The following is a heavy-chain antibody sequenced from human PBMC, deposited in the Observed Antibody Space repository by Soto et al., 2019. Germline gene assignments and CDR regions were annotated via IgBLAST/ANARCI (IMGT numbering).Heavy chain of an antibody. CDR3: VRRDDDTAIAP. D-gene: IGHD5-18*01. CDR2: INSDGRTT. J-gene: IGHJ5*02. V-gene: IGHV3-74*01. CDR1: GFTLSSSW. Sequence: GGSLRLSCAVSGFTLSSSWMHWVRQAPGKGLVWVSRINSDGRTTSYADSVKGRFTISRDNAKNTLYLQMNSLRAEDTAVYYCVRRDDDTAIAPWGQGTLVTVSS.